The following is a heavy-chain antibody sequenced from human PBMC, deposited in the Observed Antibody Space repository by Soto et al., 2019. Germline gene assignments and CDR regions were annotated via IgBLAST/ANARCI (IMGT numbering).Heavy chain of an antibody. V-gene: IGHV4-30-2*01. CDR3: ATVPGPY. CDR1: GGSISSGGYS. J-gene: IGHJ4*02. CDR2: IYHSGST. Sequence: LQLQESCSGLVKPSQTLSLTCAVSGGSISSGGYSWSWIRQPPEKGLEWIGYIYHSGSTYYNPSLKSRVTISVDRSKNQFSLKLTSVTAADTAVYYCATVPGPYWGQGTLVTVSS.